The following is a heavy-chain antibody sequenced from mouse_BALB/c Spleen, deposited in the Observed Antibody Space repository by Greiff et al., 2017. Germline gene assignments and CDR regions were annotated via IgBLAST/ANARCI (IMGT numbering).Heavy chain of an antibody. Sequence: VMLVESGPGLVQPSQSLSITCTVSGFSLTSYGVHWVRQSPGKGLEWLGVIWSGGSTDYNAAFISRLSISKDNSKSQVFFKMNSLQANDTAIYYCARNYVILWYFDVWGAGTTVTVSS. CDR1: GFSLTSYG. J-gene: IGHJ1*01. CDR3: ARNYVILWYFDV. D-gene: IGHD2-12*01. V-gene: IGHV2-2*02. CDR2: IWSGGST.